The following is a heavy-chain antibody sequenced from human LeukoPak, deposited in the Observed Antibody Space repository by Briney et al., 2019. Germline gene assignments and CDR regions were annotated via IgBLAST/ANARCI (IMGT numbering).Heavy chain of an antibody. D-gene: IGHD5-12*01. CDR2: IKQDGSEK. J-gene: IGHJ4*02. CDR3: ARDYGGYSGYDYDPSYFDY. Sequence: GGSLRLSCAASGFTFSSYWMSWVRQAPGKGLEWVANIKQDGSEKYYVDSVKGRFTISRDNAKNSLYLQMNSLGAEDTAVYYCARDYGGYSGYDYDPSYFDYWGQGTLVTVSS. V-gene: IGHV3-7*03. CDR1: GFTFSSYW.